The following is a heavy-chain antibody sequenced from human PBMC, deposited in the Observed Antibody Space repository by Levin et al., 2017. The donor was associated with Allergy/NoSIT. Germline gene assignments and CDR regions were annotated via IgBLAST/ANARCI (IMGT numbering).Heavy chain of an antibody. CDR2: VNPDSGAT. J-gene: IGHJ4*02. D-gene: IGHD3-10*01. Sequence: ASVTVSCKASGYPLSDYYIHWVRQARGQGLEWMGWVNPDSGATQLAQKFQGAVTLTRDTSISTVFLELITLTFDDTAVYYCARDGIPRVRGNMGHFDHWGQGTLVTVSA. CDR1: GYPLSDYY. CDR3: ARDGIPRVRGNMGHFDH. V-gene: IGHV1-2*02.